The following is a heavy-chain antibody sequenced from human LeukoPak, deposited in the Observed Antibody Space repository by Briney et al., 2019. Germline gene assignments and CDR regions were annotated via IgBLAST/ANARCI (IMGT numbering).Heavy chain of an antibody. J-gene: IGHJ4*02. CDR3: ARVLAYSSGWYSDY. V-gene: IGHV1-18*04. Sequence: ASVKVSCKASGYTFTGYYMHWVRQAPGQGLEWMGWISAYNGNTKYAQKLQGRVTMTTDTSTSTAYMELRSLRSDDTAVYYCARVLAYSSGWYSDYWGQGTLVTVSS. CDR2: ISAYNGNT. D-gene: IGHD6-19*01. CDR1: GYTFTGYY.